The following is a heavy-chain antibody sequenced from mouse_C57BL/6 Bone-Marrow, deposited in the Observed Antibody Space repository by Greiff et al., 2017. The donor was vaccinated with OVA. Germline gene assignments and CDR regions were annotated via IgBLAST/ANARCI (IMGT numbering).Heavy chain of an antibody. D-gene: IGHD1-1*01. CDR1: GYTFTSYW. V-gene: IGHV1-69*01. CDR3: ARKPYYYGSSYEYFDY. CDR2: IDPSDSYT. J-gene: IGHJ2*01. Sequence: QVQLQQPGAELVMPGASVKLSCKASGYTFTSYWMHWVKQRPGQGLEWIGEIDPSDSYTNYNQKFKGKSTLTVDKSSSTAYMQLSSLTSEDSAVYYGARKPYYYGSSYEYFDYWGQGTTLTVSS.